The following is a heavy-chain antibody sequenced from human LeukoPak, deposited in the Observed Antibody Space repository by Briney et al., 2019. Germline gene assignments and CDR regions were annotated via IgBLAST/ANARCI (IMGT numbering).Heavy chain of an antibody. D-gene: IGHD2-2*01. V-gene: IGHV3-23*01. Sequence: SGGSLRLSCVASGFTFSSYAMTWVRQAPGKGLEWVSTISGNGAGTYYADSVKGRFTISRDNSKNTLYLQMNSLRAEDTAVYYCAKGRVRGYCSSTSCSSFDYWGQGTLVTVSS. CDR1: GFTFSSYA. J-gene: IGHJ4*02. CDR2: ISGNGAGT. CDR3: AKGRVRGYCSSTSCSSFDY.